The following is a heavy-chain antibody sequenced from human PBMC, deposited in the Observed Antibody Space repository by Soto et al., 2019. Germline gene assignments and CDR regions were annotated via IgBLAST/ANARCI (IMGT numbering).Heavy chain of an antibody. CDR3: ATYPDFRSFFDY. CDR1: GYTFTSNG. D-gene: IGHD3-3*01. V-gene: IGHV1-18*01. CDR2: FRPDGTNL. J-gene: IGHJ4*02. Sequence: ASVKVSCKGSGYTFTSNGFSWGRQPPGQLLSLMPWFRPDGTNLNYAHKLQGTISMTAATSPATVYMEVKTLRSAATSFCSCATYPDFRSFFDYWGQGTLVTVSS.